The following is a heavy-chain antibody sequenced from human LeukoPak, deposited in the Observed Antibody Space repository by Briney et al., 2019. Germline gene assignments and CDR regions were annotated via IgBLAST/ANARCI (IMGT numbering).Heavy chain of an antibody. CDR2: INAYNSST. CDR3: ARRHYYDSSGYYPPAQY. J-gene: IGHJ4*02. CDR1: GYTFTSYG. V-gene: IGHV1-18*01. Sequence: ASLKVSCKASGYTFTSYGISWVRQAPGQGLEWMGWINAYNSSTNFAQKLQGRVTMTTDTSTSTAYMELRSLRSDDTAVYYCARRHYYDSSGYYPPAQYWGQGTLATVSS. D-gene: IGHD3-22*01.